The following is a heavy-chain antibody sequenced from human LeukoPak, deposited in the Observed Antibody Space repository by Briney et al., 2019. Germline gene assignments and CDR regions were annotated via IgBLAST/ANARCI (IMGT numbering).Heavy chain of an antibody. CDR2: ISYDGSNK. CDR1: GFTFSSYG. Sequence: GGSLRLSCAASGFTFSSYGMHWVRQAPGKGLEWVAVISYDGSNKYYADSVKGRFTISRDNSKNTLYLQMNSLRAEDTAVYYCAREGFLEWLFPIPDRSYFDYWGQGTLVTVSS. D-gene: IGHD3-3*01. CDR3: AREGFLEWLFPIPDRSYFDY. V-gene: IGHV3-30*03. J-gene: IGHJ4*02.